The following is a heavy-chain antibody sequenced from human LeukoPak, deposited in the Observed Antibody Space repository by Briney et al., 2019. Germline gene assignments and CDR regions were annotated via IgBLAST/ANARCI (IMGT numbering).Heavy chain of an antibody. V-gene: IGHV3-23*01. CDR2: ISGSGGST. CDR3: AKEEAYYDFWSGYYPAFGY. Sequence: GGSLRLSCAASGFTFSSYAMSWVRQAPGKGLEWVSAISGSGGSTYYADSVKGRFTISRDNSKNTLYLQMNSLRAEDTAVYYCAKEEAYYDFWSGYYPAFGYWGQGTLVTVSS. J-gene: IGHJ4*02. D-gene: IGHD3-3*01. CDR1: GFTFSSYA.